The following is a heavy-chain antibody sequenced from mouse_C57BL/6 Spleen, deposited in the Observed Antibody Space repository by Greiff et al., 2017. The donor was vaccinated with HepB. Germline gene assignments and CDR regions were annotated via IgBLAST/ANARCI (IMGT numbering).Heavy chain of an antibody. CDR3: AELGQTNHWYFDV. J-gene: IGHJ1*03. CDR2: INPSTGGT. Sequence: EVQLQQSGPELVKPGASVKISCKASGYSFTGYYMNWVKQSPEKSIEWIGEINPSTGGTTYNQKFKAKATLTVDKSSSTAYMQLKSLTSEDSAVYYCAELGQTNHWYFDVWGTGTTVTVSS. V-gene: IGHV1-42*01. CDR1: GYSFTGYY. D-gene: IGHD4-1*01.